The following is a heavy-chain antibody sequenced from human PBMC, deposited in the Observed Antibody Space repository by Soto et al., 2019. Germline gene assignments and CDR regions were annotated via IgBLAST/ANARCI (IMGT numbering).Heavy chain of an antibody. J-gene: IGHJ4*02. D-gene: IGHD3-16*02. V-gene: IGHV1-3*05. CDR1: GYTFTAYA. CDR3: TTPAISPHEGLIGPFGS. Sequence: QVQLAQSGAEERKPGASVKVSSEATGYTFTAYAMHWVRQAPGQRLEWMGWINPANGNTKYLQKFQGRLTITSDTSANTVYMELNSLTSEDTARYYCTTPAISPHEGLIGPFGSGGQVNRVTVSS. CDR2: INPANGNT.